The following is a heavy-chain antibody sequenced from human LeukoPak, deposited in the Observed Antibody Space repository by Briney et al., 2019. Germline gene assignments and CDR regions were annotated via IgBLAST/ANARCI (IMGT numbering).Heavy chain of an antibody. CDR2: ISSSSSTI. V-gene: IGHV3-48*01. J-gene: IGHJ4*02. D-gene: IGHD4-23*01. Sequence: PGGSLRLSCAASGFTFSSYSMNWVRQAPGKGLEWVSYISSSSSTIYYADSVKGRFTISRDNAKNSLYLQMNSLRAEDTAVYYCARDPPVVTSSHPFDYWGQGTLVTVSS. CDR1: GFTFSSYS. CDR3: ARDPPVVTSSHPFDY.